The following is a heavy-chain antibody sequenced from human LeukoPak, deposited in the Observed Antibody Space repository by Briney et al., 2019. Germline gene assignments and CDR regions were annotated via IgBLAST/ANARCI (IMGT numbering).Heavy chain of an antibody. J-gene: IGHJ4*02. CDR2: ISDSGGNT. CDR1: GFTFSSYA. Sequence: GGSLRLSCAASGFTFSSYALSWVRQAPGKGLEWVSAISDSGGNTYYADSVKGRFTISRDNAKNSLYLQMNSLRAEDTAVYYCARSGGYYDSSGYYDQTRFDYWGQGTLVTVSS. D-gene: IGHD3-22*01. CDR3: ARSGGYYDSSGYYDQTRFDY. V-gene: IGHV3-23*01.